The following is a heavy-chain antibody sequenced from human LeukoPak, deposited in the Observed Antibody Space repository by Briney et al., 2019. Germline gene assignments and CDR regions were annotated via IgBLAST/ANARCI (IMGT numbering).Heavy chain of an antibody. CDR3: ARGDFWSGYLKYNWFDP. D-gene: IGHD3-3*01. Sequence: SETLSLTCAVYGGSFSGYYWSWIRQPPGEGLEWVGEINHSGSTNYNPSLKSRVTISVDTSKNQFSLKLSSVTAADTAVYYCARGDFWSGYLKYNWFDPWGQGTLVTVSS. V-gene: IGHV4-34*01. J-gene: IGHJ5*02. CDR1: GGSFSGYY. CDR2: INHSGST.